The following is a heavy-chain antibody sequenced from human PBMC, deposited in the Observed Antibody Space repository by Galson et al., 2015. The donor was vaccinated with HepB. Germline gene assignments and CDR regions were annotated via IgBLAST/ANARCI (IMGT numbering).Heavy chain of an antibody. CDR1: GGTFSSYT. V-gene: IGHV1-69*04. CDR2: IIPIPDIA. J-gene: IGHJ6*02. Sequence: SVKVSCKASGGTFSSYTISWVRQAPGRGLEWMGRIIPIPDIANYAQKFQGRVTITADKSTNTAYMELSSLRSEDTAVYYCARDGGSQAVAGTRYYFYYGMDVWGQGTTVTVSS. CDR3: ARDGGSQAVAGTRYYFYYGMDV. D-gene: IGHD6-19*01.